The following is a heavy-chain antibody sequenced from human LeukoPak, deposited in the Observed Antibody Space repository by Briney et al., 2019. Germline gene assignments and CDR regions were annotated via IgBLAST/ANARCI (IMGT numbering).Heavy chain of an antibody. CDR2: IYYSGST. CDR1: GGSISSYY. D-gene: IGHD5-18*01. V-gene: IGHV4-59*01. Sequence: SETLSLTCTVSGGSISSYYWSWIRRPPGKGLEWIGYIYYSGSTNYNPSLKSRVTISVDTSKNQFSLKLSSVTAADTAVYYCASQPSGYSYGWGWFDYWGQGTLVTVSS. CDR3: ASQPSGYSYGWGWFDY. J-gene: IGHJ4*02.